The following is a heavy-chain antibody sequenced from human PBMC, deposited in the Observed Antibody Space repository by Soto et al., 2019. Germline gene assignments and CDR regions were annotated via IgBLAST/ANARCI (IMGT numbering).Heavy chain of an antibody. J-gene: IGHJ4*02. CDR1: GFTFSAYV. Sequence: EVQLLESGGGLVQPGGSLRVSCAASGFTFSAYVMSWVRQAPGKGLEWVSAITGSGGDTYHADSVKGRFTISRDSTESTLYLQMNRLRAEDTAVYYCAKGSANSRPYYFDYWGQGTLVTVSS. D-gene: IGHD6-13*01. CDR2: ITGSGGDT. CDR3: AKGSANSRPYYFDY. V-gene: IGHV3-23*01.